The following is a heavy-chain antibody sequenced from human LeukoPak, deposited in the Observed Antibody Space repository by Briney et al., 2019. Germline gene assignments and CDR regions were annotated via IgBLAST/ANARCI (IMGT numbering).Heavy chain of an antibody. V-gene: IGHV4-39*01. CDR2: IYYSGST. D-gene: IGHD6-13*01. J-gene: IGHJ5*02. CDR1: GGSISRSRYY. Sequence: SETLSLTCTFSGGSISRSRYYWGWIRQPPGKGLEWIGSIYYSGSTYYNPSLKSRVTISVDTSKNQFSLKLSSVTAADTAVYYCASGVGQQLVRWNLFDPWGQGTLVTVSS. CDR3: ASGVGQQLVRWNLFDP.